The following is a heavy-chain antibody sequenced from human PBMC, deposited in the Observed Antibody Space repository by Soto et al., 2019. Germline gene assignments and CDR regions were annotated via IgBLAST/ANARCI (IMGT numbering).Heavy chain of an antibody. CDR1: GFTFSSYA. CDR2: ISSNGGST. CDR3: VKDLFIEADTPMVAFDY. J-gene: IGHJ4*02. V-gene: IGHV3-64D*08. Sequence: GGSLRLSCSASGFTFSSYAMHWVRQAPGKGLEYVSAISSNGGSTYYADSVKGRFTISRDNSKNTLYLQMSSLRAEDTAVYYCVKDLFIEADTPMVAFDYWGQGTLVTVSS. D-gene: IGHD5-18*01.